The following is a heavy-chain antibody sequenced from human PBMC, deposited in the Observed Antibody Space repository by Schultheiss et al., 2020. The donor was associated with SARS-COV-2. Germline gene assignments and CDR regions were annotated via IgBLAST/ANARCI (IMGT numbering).Heavy chain of an antibody. CDR1: GGSFSGYY. CDR3: ARAAPALTDYYDSSGYYYRAFDI. CDR2: INHSGST. J-gene: IGHJ3*02. D-gene: IGHD3-22*01. V-gene: IGHV4-34*01. Sequence: SETLSLTCAVYGGSFSGYYWSWIRQPPGKGLEWIGEINHSGSTNYNPSLKSRVTISVDTSKNQFSLKLSSVTAADTAVYYCARAAPALTDYYDSSGYYYRAFDIWGQGTMVTVSS.